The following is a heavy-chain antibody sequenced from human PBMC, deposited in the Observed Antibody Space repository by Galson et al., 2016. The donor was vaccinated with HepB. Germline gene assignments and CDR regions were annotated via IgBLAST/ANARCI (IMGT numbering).Heavy chain of an antibody. J-gene: IGHJ4*02. V-gene: IGHV5-51*01. CDR2: IYPDDSDT. D-gene: IGHD1-26*01. Sequence: QSGAEVKKPGESLKISCKSSGYNFTNYWIGWVRQMPGKGLELMGIIYPDDSDTRYSPSFQGQVTISAAKSITTAYLQLSSLKPSDTAMYYCARHFRGSYVTVLQFDSWGQGTLVTVSS. CDR3: ARHFRGSYVTVLQFDS. CDR1: GYNFTNYW.